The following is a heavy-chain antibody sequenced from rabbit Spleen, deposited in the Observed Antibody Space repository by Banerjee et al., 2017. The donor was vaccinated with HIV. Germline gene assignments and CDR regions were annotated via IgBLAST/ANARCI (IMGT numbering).Heavy chain of an antibody. CDR3: ARETSSGWGVVSYYFNL. J-gene: IGHJ4*01. CDR2: IDAGSSGDT. Sequence: QQLVESGGGLVKPGASLTLTCTASGFSFSGNYYMNWVRQAPGKGLEWIACIDAGSSGDTYYASWAKGRFTISKTSSTTVTLQMTSLTAADTATYFCARETSSGWGVVSYYFNLWGPGTLVTVS. D-gene: IGHD4-1*01. V-gene: IGHV1S40*01. CDR1: GFSFSGNYY.